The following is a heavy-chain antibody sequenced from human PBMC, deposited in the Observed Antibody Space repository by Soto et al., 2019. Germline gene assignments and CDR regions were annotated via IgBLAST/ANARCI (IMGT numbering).Heavy chain of an antibody. D-gene: IGHD3-10*01. CDR1: GFTFDDYG. V-gene: IGHV3-9*01. J-gene: IGHJ4*02. CDR2: ISWNGAAT. CDR3: ANLPLYGSGFDC. Sequence: EVQLVESGGGLVQPGGSLRLSCAASGFTFDDYGIHWVRQAPGKGLEWVSGISWNGAATGYVDSVKGRFSISRDNTKNTLFLQMDSLRSEDTAVYYCANLPLYGSGFDCWGQGTLVTVSS.